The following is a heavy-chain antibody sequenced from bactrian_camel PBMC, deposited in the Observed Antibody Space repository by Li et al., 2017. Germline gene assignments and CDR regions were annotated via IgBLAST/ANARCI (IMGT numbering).Heavy chain of an antibody. CDR3: ARVRGVVAVSFVDY. D-gene: IGHD6*01. CDR1: GFTFSGYW. V-gene: IGHV3S26*01. J-gene: IGHJ4*01. CDR2: VASNGGST. Sequence: HVQLVESGGGLVQPGGSLRLSCAASGFTFSGYWMYWVRQTPAKGLEWVSGVASNGGSTEYADSIVGQFTISRDNAKNIVFLQMNSLKPDDTAVYYCARVRGVVAVSFVDYWGQGTQVTVS.